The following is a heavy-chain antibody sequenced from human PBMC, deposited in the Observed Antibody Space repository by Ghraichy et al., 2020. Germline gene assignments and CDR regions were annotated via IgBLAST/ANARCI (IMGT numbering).Heavy chain of an antibody. Sequence: GALRLSCSAAGFNFRSYAMNWVRRAPGKGLEWVAAVGNRGRAAYYADSVDGRFTISRDNSRATVYLHMNMLRLEDTALYYCAKQVDDGDPYYFFDYWGPGTLVTVSS. J-gene: IGHJ4*02. CDR3: AKQVDDGDPYYFFDY. D-gene: IGHD4-17*01. CDR2: VGNRGRAA. CDR1: GFNFRSYA. V-gene: IGHV3-23*01.